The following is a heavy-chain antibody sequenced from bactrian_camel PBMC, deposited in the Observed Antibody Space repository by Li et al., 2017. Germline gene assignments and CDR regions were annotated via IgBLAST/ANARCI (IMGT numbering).Heavy chain of an antibody. Sequence: QLVESGGGSVQAGGSLRLSCTGSGDGIAVRDMGWFRQVPGREREGVARIATGSGNTYYADSEKGRFTISQDNAQNIVYLQIDRVKPEDTAVYYCVKYSELAFRHWGQGTQVTVS. V-gene: IGHV3S63*01. CDR1: GDGIAVRD. D-gene: IGHD3*01. J-gene: IGHJ4*01. CDR2: IATGSGNT. CDR3: VKYSELAFRH.